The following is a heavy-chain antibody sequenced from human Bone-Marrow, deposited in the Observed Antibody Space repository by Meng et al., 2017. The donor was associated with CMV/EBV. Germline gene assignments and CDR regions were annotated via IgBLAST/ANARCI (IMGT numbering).Heavy chain of an antibody. V-gene: IGHV3-33*03. D-gene: IGHD4-17*01. Sequence: GESLKISCAASGFTFSSYGMHWVRQAPGKGLEWVAFISYDGSNKYYVDSVKGRFTISRDNAKNSLYLQMNSLRAEDTAVYYCASKGDYLGNWGQGTLVTVSS. CDR1: GFTFSSYG. CDR3: ASKGDYLGN. CDR2: ISYDGSNK. J-gene: IGHJ4*02.